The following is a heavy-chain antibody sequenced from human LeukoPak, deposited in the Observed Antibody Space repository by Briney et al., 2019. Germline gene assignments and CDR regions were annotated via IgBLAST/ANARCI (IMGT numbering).Heavy chain of an antibody. V-gene: IGHV3-21*04. D-gene: IGHD4-17*01. Sequence: PGGSLRLSCAASGFTFSSYSMNWVRQAPGKGLEWVSSISSSSSYIYYADSVKGRFTISRDNAKNSLYLQMNSLSAEDTAVYYCAAAVNTGRAEHYWGQGTLVTVSS. CDR3: AAAVNTGRAEHY. J-gene: IGHJ4*02. CDR1: GFTFSSYS. CDR2: ISSSSSYI.